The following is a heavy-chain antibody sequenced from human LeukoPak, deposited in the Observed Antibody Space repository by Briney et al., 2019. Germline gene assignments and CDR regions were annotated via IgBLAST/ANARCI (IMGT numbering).Heavy chain of an antibody. CDR1: GFTFSGSA. D-gene: IGHD1-1*01. CDR2: IRSKANSYAT. J-gene: IGHJ4*02. Sequence: GGSLRLSCAASGFTFSGSAMHWVHQASGKGLEWVGRIRSKANSYATAYAASVKGRFTISRDDSKNTAYLQMNSLKTEDTAVYYCTRRGSTGTTDYWGQGTLVTVSS. CDR3: TRRGSTGTTDY. V-gene: IGHV3-73*01.